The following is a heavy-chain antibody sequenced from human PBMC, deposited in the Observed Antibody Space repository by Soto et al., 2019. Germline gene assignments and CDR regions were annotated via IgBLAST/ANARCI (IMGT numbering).Heavy chain of an antibody. V-gene: IGHV4-38-2*01. D-gene: IGHD3-16*02. CDR3: ARRYDYVWGSYRYTWFDP. CDR1: GYSISSGYY. J-gene: IGHJ5*02. Sequence: PSETLSLTCAVSGYSISSGYYWGWIRQPPGKGLEWIGSIYHSGSTYYNPSLKSRVTISVDTSKNQFSLKLSSVTAADTAVYYCARRYDYVWGSYRYTWFDPWGQGTLVTVSS. CDR2: IYHSGST.